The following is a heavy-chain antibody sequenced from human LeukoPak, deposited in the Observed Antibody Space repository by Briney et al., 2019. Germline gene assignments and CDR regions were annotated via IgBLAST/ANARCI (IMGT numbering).Heavy chain of an antibody. CDR2: ISGSGGST. D-gene: IGHD3-3*01. CDR3: AKDLLNLYYDFWSGYSGAFDI. CDR1: GFPFRCYA. J-gene: IGHJ3*02. Sequence: GGPLRLSCAASGFPFRCYAMRGVCQPPPRGLAWASSISGSGGSTYYADSVKGRFTISRDNSRNTLYLQMNSLRAEDTAVYYCAKDLLNLYYDFWSGYSGAFDIWGQGTMVTVSS. V-gene: IGHV3-23*01.